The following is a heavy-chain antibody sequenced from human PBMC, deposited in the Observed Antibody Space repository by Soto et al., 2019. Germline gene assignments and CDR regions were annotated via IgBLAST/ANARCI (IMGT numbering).Heavy chain of an antibody. CDR1: GFTFSDFG. D-gene: IGHD3-3*01. V-gene: IGHV3-23*01. CDR2: ISGSGDAT. Sequence: GGSLRLSCAASGFTFSDFGMSWVRPAPGKGLEWVSVISGSGDATYYAASVKGRFTLSRDNSKNTLYLQMNSLTVADTAVYYSAKKVTFYAVDPADYWGQGTQVTVSS. J-gene: IGHJ4*02. CDR3: AKKVTFYAVDPADY.